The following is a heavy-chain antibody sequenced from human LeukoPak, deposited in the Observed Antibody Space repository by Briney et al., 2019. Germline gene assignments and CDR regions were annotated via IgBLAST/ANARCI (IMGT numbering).Heavy chain of an antibody. CDR2: LGVSGATT. J-gene: IGHJ3*02. D-gene: IGHD4-11*01. CDR3: AKERLTTTAFDI. Sequence: GGSLRLSCAASGFTFSTNSMSWVRQAPGKELEWVSILGVSGATTYYADSVKGRFTISRDNSKNILYLQMNSLRAEDTAVYYCAKERLTTTAFDIWGQGTMVTVSS. V-gene: IGHV3-23*01. CDR1: GFTFSTNS.